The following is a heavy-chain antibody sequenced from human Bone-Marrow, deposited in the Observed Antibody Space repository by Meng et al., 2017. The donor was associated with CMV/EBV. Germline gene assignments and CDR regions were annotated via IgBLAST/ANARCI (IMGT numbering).Heavy chain of an antibody. CDR1: GFTFSSYA. V-gene: IGHV3-21*06. D-gene: IGHD2-8*01. CDR2: ISRISSYI. CDR3: ARDPDCTNGVCYYDS. Sequence: LSLTCAASGFTFSSYAMSWVRQAPGKGLEWVSSISRISSYIYYADSVKGRFTISRDNAKNLLYLQMNSLRAEDTAVYYCARDPDCTNGVCYYDSWGQGTLVTVSS. J-gene: IGHJ4*02.